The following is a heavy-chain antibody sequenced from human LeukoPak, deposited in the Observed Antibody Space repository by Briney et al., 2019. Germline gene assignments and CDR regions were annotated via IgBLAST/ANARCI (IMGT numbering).Heavy chain of an antibody. D-gene: IGHD2-15*01. Sequence: ASVKVSCKGSGYTFIDYHIHWVRQGPGQGGEWMGWINPNSGGTIYAQKFQGRDTITRDTAIKTAYMEQSRLTSDAAAMYYCARVSCSGGTCYDLGWFDSWGQGTLVTVSS. CDR3: ARVSCSGGTCYDLGWFDS. V-gene: IGHV1-2*02. CDR1: GYTFIDYH. CDR2: INPNSGGT. J-gene: IGHJ5*01.